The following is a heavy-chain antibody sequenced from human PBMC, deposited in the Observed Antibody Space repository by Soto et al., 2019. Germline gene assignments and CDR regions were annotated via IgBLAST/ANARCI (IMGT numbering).Heavy chain of an antibody. J-gene: IGHJ6*02. CDR2: IRSKANSYAT. CDR1: GFTFSGSA. Sequence: EVQLVESGGGLVQPGGSLKLSCAASGFTFSGSAMHWVRQASGKGLEWVGRIRSKANSYATAYAASEKGRFTISRDDSKNTAYLQMNSLKTEDTAVYYCTSSALIDYYYYYGMDVWGQGTTVTVSS. V-gene: IGHV3-73*02. D-gene: IGHD3-22*01. CDR3: TSSALIDYYYYYGMDV.